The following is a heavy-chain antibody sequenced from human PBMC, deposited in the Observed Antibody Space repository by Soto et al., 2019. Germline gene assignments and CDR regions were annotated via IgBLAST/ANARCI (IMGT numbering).Heavy chain of an antibody. J-gene: IGHJ4*02. D-gene: IGHD2-15*01. V-gene: IGHV3-23*01. CDR2: ISGSGGST. CDR3: AKAFSGGSFQFDY. CDR1: GFTFSSYA. Sequence: GGSLRLSCAASGFTFSSYAMSWVRQAPGKGLEWVSAISGSGGSTYYADAVKGRFTISRDNSKNTLYLQMNSLRAEDTAVYYCAKAFSGGSFQFDYWGQGTLVTVSS.